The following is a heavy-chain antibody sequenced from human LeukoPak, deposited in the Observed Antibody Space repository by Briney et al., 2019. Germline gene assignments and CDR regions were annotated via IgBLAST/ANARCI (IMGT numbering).Heavy chain of an antibody. V-gene: IGHV4-34*01. J-gene: IGHJ3*02. D-gene: IGHD3-22*01. Sequence: SETLSLTCAVYGGSFSGYSWSWIRQPPGKGLEWIGEISDGGTTNYSPSLKSRVAISVDTSKNQFSLNLSSVTAADTAVYYCARLNSYDTSGYYWNYGFDIWGQGTMVTVSS. CDR2: ISDGGTT. CDR1: GGSFSGYS. CDR3: ARLNSYDTSGYYWNYGFDI.